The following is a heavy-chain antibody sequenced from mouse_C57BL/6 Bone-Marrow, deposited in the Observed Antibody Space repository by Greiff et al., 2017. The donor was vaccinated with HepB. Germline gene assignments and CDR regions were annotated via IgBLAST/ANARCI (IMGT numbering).Heavy chain of an antibody. CDR1: GYTFTSYW. D-gene: IGHD1-1*01. Sequence: QVHVKQPGTELVKPGASVKLSCKASGYTFTSYWMHWVKQRPGQGLEWIGNINPSNGGTNYNEKFKSKATLTVDKSSSTAYMQLSSLTSEDSAVYYCARSQYYYGSSYGAYWGQGTLVTVSA. V-gene: IGHV1-53*01. J-gene: IGHJ3*01. CDR2: INPSNGGT. CDR3: ARSQYYYGSSYGAY.